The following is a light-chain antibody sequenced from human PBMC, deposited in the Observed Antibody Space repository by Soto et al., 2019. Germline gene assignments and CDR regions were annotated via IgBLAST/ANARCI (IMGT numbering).Light chain of an antibody. CDR3: QQYNNWQWT. V-gene: IGKV3-15*01. J-gene: IGKJ1*01. CDR1: QSVSIN. CDR2: GAS. Sequence: EIMMTQSPATLSVSTGERATLSCRASQSVSINLAWYQQKPGQAPRLLIYGASTRATGIPARFSGSGSGTEFTLTISSLQSEDFAVYYCQQYNNWQWTFGQGTKVDIK.